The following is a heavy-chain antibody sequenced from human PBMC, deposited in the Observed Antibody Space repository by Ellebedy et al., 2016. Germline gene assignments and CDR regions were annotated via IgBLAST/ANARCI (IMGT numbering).Heavy chain of an antibody. D-gene: IGHD3-22*01. CDR1: GFTFSSYA. V-gene: IGHV3-23*01. Sequence: GESLKISXAASGFTFSSYAMSWVRQAPGKGLEWVSAISGSGGSTYYADSVKGRFTISRDNSKNTLYLQMNSLRAEDTAVYYCAKDYYDSSGYPDYWGQGTLVTVSS. CDR3: AKDYYDSSGYPDY. CDR2: ISGSGGST. J-gene: IGHJ4*02.